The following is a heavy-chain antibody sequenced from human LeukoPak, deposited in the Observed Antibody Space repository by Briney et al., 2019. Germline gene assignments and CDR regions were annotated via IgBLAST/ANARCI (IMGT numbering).Heavy chain of an antibody. Sequence: SETLSLTCTVSGGSISSYYWSWIRQPAGKGLEWIGRIYTSGSTNYNPSLKSRVTMSVDTSKNQFSLKLSSVTAADTAVYYCAREVVPAAIWVYYYYYMDVWGKGTTVTVSS. CDR3: AREVVPAAIWVYYYYYMDV. J-gene: IGHJ6*03. CDR1: GGSISSYY. CDR2: IYTSGST. V-gene: IGHV4-4*07. D-gene: IGHD2-2*02.